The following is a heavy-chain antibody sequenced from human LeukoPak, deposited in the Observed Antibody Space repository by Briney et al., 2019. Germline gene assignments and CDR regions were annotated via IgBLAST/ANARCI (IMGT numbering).Heavy chain of an antibody. CDR1: GFTFSSYW. CDR2: INSDGSST. CDR3: ARVDDSSGYYFLDY. Sequence: GGSLRLSCAASGFTFSSYWMHWVRRAPGKGLVWVSRINSDGSSTSYADSVKGRFTISRDNAKNTLYLQMNSLRAEDTAVYYCARVDDSSGYYFLDYWGQGTLVTVSS. D-gene: IGHD3-22*01. J-gene: IGHJ4*02. V-gene: IGHV3-74*01.